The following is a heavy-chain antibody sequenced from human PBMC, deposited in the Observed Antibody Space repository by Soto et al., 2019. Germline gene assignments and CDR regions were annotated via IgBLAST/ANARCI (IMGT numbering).Heavy chain of an antibody. Sequence: PGGSLRLSCAASGFSVNSNYMNWVRQAPGKGLEWVSLIYSSGTTYYADSGKGRFTISRDNSKNTLYLQMNSLRAEDTAVYYCARDFTPAETPGDDFDYWGRGTLVTVSS. D-gene: IGHD2-15*01. CDR2: IYSSGTT. V-gene: IGHV3-53*01. CDR1: GFSVNSNY. J-gene: IGHJ4*02. CDR3: ARDFTPAETPGDDFDY.